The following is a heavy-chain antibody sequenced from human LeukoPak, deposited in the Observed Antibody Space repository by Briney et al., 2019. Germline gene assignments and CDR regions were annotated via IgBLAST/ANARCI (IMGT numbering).Heavy chain of an antibody. CDR3: ARDLWDIRVLDGFDC. CDR1: GFSLCNYW. D-gene: IGHD2-8*02. J-gene: IGHJ4*02. CDR2: KKQDGSEK. V-gene: IGHV3-7*03. Sequence: GGSLSLSCGASGFSLCNYWMSWLRQARGKGLEWVANKKQDGSEKKYVDSVKGRFTISRDNAKNSVYLHMNSLRAEDTALYYCARDLWDIRVLDGFDCWGQGTLVTVSS.